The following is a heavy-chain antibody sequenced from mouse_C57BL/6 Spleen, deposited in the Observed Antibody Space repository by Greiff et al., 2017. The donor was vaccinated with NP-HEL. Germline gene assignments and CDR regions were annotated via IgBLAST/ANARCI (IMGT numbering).Heavy chain of an antibody. Sequence: VQLQQSGAELAKPGASVKLSCKASGYTFTSYWMHWVKQRPGQGLEWIGYINPSSGYTKYNQKFKDKATLTADKSSSTAYMQRSSLTYEDSAVYYCAITTVVAPSYWYFDVWGTGTTVTVSS. D-gene: IGHD1-1*01. CDR3: AITTVVAPSYWYFDV. V-gene: IGHV1-7*01. CDR2: INPSSGYT. CDR1: GYTFTSYW. J-gene: IGHJ1*03.